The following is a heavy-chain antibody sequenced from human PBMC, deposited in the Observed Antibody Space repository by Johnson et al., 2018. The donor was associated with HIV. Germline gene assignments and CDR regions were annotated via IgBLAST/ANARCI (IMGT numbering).Heavy chain of an antibody. CDR3: AKDLRSYGNDAFDI. CDR1: GFTFDDYA. Sequence: QLVESGGSVVRPGGSLRLSCVASGFTFDDYAMSWVRQAPGKGLEWVSGISWNSGSIGYADSVKGRFIISRDNAKNSLYLQMNSLRAEDTALYYCAKDLRSYGNDAFDIWGQGTMVTVSS. V-gene: IGHV3-9*01. D-gene: IGHD5-18*01. CDR2: ISWNSGSI. J-gene: IGHJ3*02.